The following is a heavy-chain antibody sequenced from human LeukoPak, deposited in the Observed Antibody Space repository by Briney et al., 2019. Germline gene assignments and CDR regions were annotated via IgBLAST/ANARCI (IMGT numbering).Heavy chain of an antibody. Sequence: SETLSLTCTLSGGSISSSSYYWGWIRQPPGKGLEWIGTIYYSGSTYHGPSLKSRVTISVDTSKNQFSLKLSSVTAADTAVYYCARDSNYYDSSRPNYYYYYMDVWGKGTTVTVSS. CDR2: IYYSGST. CDR3: ARDSNYYDSSRPNYYYYYMDV. D-gene: IGHD3-22*01. V-gene: IGHV4-39*02. CDR1: GGSISSSSYY. J-gene: IGHJ6*03.